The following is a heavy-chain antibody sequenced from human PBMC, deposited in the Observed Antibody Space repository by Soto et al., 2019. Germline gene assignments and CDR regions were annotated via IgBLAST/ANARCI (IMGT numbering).Heavy chain of an antibody. CDR1: GFTFSSYG. CDR2: IWYDGSNK. Sequence: QVQQVESGGGVVQPGRSLRLSCAASGFTFSSYGMHWVRQAPGKGLEWVAVIWYDGSNKYYADSVKGRFTISRDNSKNTLYLQVNSLRAEDTAVYYCARDGYCSGGSCYSVPVFDYWGQGTLVTVSS. CDR3: ARDGYCSGGSCYSVPVFDY. D-gene: IGHD2-15*01. V-gene: IGHV3-33*01. J-gene: IGHJ4*02.